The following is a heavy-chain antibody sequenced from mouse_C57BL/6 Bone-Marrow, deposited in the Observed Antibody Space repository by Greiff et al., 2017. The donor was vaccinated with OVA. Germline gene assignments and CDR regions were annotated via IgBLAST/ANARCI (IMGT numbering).Heavy chain of an antibody. D-gene: IGHD3-2*02. Sequence: QVQLQQPGTELVKPGASVKLSCKASGYTFTSYWMHWVKQRPGQGLEWIGNINPSNGGTNYNEKFKGKATLTVDKSSSTAYMQLSSLTSEDSAVSDGARSVYCSGLAWFAYWGQGTPVTVSA. J-gene: IGHJ3*01. CDR1: GYTFTSYW. CDR3: ARSVYCSGLAWFAY. CDR2: INPSNGGT. V-gene: IGHV1-53*01.